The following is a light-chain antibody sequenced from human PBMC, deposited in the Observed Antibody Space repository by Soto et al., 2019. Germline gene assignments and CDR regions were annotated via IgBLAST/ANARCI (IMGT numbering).Light chain of an antibody. V-gene: IGKV1-9*01. CDR1: RAIGSY. Sequence: DIQLTQSPSFLSASVGDRVTITCRASRAIGSYVAWYQHIPGKAPKLLIYTASNLRSGVPSRFSGSGSGKDFNPTISSLQSEDFATYYCHQVHSYPLTFGGGIRVEIE. CDR2: TAS. CDR3: HQVHSYPLT. J-gene: IGKJ4*01.